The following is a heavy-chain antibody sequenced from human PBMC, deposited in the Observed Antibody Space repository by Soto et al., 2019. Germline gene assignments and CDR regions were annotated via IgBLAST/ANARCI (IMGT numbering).Heavy chain of an antibody. J-gene: IGHJ6*02. CDR1: GFTFNSYG. V-gene: IGHV3-30*03. CDR2: ISYDSTKT. D-gene: IGHD6-13*01. Sequence: PGGSLRLSCAASGFTFNSYGMHWVRQGPGNGLEWVAFISYDSTKTYYADSVKGRFTISRDNSNSALYVQMNSLTGEDTAVYYCARNRSAWSDFHYYSLDVSGQGPTVTVYS. CDR3: ARNRSAWSDFHYYSLDV.